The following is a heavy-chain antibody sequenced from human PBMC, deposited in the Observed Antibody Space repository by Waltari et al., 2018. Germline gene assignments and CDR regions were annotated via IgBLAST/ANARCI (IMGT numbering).Heavy chain of an antibody. J-gene: IGHJ6*02. CDR1: AYTFSTYP. Sequence: QVQIVQSAAEVKKPGATVKVYRKVSAYTFSTYPMPWVPQAPGHSLEWTGWINTSRGNTKHPRKFKNRITITRATSPSASYMELSSLRSVETAVYYRVRHFGVVPAHFYNYGRDVSGQGTTVTVS. D-gene: IGHD3-3*01. CDR3: VRHFGVVPAHFYNYGRDV. CDR2: INTSRGNT. V-gene: IGHV1-3*04.